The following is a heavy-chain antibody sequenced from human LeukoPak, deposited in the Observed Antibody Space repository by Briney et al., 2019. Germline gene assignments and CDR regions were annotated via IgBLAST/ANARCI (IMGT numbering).Heavy chain of an antibody. J-gene: IGHJ4*02. CDR2: ISYSGTI. D-gene: IGHD2-2*01. CDR3: ATDAARGQLLSVAY. Sequence: GGSLRLSCAASGFTFSSYSMNWVRQAPGKGLEWISYISYSGTISYADSVKGRFTISRDNAKNSLSLQMNSLRAEDTAVYYCATDAARGQLLSVAYWGQGTLVAVSS. CDR1: GFTFSSYS. V-gene: IGHV3-48*01.